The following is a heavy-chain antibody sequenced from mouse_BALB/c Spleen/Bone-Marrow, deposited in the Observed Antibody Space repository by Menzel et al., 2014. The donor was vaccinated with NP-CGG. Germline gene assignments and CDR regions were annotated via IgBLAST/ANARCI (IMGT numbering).Heavy chain of an antibody. V-gene: IGHV5-6-5*01. CDR3: ARGNGFEGFAY. Sequence: EVQGVESGGGLVKPGGSLKLSCAASGFTFSSYAMSWVRQTPEKRLEWVASISSGGSTYYPDSVKGRFTISRDNARNILYLQMSSLRSEDTAMYYCARGNGFEGFAYWGQETLVTVSA. J-gene: IGHJ3*01. D-gene: IGHD1-2*01. CDR1: GFTFSSYA. CDR2: ISSGGST.